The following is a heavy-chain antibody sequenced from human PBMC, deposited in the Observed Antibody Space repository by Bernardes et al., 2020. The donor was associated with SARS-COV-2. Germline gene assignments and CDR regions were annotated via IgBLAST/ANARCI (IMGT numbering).Heavy chain of an antibody. CDR1: GGSLSGYY. V-gene: IGHV4-59*08. Sequence: SETLSLTCAVYGGSLSGYYWNWIRQPPGKGLEWIGYIYYSGSTNYNPSLKSRVTISVDTSKNQFSLKLSSVTAADTAVYYCARPGRDSSGYHYAFDIWGQGTMVTVSS. CDR3: ARPGRDSSGYHYAFDI. CDR2: IYYSGST. J-gene: IGHJ3*02. D-gene: IGHD3-22*01.